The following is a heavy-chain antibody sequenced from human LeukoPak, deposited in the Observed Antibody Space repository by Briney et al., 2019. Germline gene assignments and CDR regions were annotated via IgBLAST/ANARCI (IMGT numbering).Heavy chain of an antibody. J-gene: IGHJ5*02. D-gene: IGHD2-2*01. CDR3: AQGPDSLVPAAIGWFDP. CDR1: GGSISSSSYY. Sequence: SETLSLTCAVSGGSISSSSYYWGWIRQPPGKGLEWIGSIYYSGSTYYNPSLKSRVTISVDTSKNQFSLKLSSVTAADTAVYYCAQGPDSLVPAAIGWFDPWGQGTLVTVSS. CDR2: IYYSGST. V-gene: IGHV4-39*07.